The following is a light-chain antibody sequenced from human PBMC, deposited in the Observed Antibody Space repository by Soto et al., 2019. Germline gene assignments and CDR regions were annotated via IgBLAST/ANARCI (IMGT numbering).Light chain of an antibody. CDR3: QQSFSTPT. CDR2: SAS. J-gene: IGKJ5*01. Sequence: DIQMTQSPSSLSTSVGDRVTITCRASQRINIYLNWYRQKPGKAPELLIYSASNLQSGVPSSFSGSGSGTDFTITISSLQPEDFATYYCQQSFSTPTFGQGTRLEIK. CDR1: QRINIY. V-gene: IGKV1-39*01.